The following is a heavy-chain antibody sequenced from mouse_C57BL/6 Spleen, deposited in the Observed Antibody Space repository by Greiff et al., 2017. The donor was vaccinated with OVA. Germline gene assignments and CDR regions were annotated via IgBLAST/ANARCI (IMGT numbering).Heavy chain of an antibody. D-gene: IGHD1-1*01. J-gene: IGHJ3*01. CDR1: GYTFTDYN. Sequence: EVQLQQSGPELVKPGASVKIPCKASGYTFTDYNMDWVKQSHGKSLEWIGDINPNNGGTIYNQKFKGKATLTVDKSSSTANMELRSLTSEDTAVYYCARSGYYGSGYWFAYWGQGTLVTVSA. V-gene: IGHV1-18*01. CDR2: INPNNGGT. CDR3: ARSGYYGSGYWFAY.